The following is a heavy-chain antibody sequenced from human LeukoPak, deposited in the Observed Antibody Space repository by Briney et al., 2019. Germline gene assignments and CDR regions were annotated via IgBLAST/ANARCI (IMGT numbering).Heavy chain of an antibody. Sequence: MTGESLKISCKGPAYSFTSYWIGWVRQMPGKGLEWMGIIYPGDSDTRYSPSFQGQVTISADKSISTAYLQWSSLKASDTAMYYCASRSYGSGSNKAFDIWGQGTMVTVSS. CDR1: AYSFTSYW. J-gene: IGHJ3*02. CDR3: ASRSYGSGSNKAFDI. CDR2: IYPGDSDT. V-gene: IGHV5-51*01. D-gene: IGHD3-10*01.